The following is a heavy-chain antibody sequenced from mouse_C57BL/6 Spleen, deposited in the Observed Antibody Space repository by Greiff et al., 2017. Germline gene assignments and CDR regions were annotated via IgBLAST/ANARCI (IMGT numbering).Heavy chain of an antibody. J-gene: IGHJ3*01. CDR2: IYPRDGST. V-gene: IGHV1-78*01. D-gene: IGHD2-4*01. Sequence: QVQLKQSDAELVKPGASVKISCKVSGYTFTDHTIHWMKQRPEQGLEWIGYIYPRDGSTKYNEKFKGKATLTADKSSSTAYMQLNSLTSEDSAVYFCARPIYYDYDGTGAWFAYWGQGTLVTVSA. CDR1: GYTFTDHT. CDR3: ARPIYYDYDGTGAWFAY.